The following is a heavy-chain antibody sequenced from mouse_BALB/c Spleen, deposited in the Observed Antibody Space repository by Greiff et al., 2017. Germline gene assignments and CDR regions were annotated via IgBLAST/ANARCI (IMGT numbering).Heavy chain of an antibody. V-gene: IGHV5-17*02. CDR3: ARGGQGYAMDY. Sequence: DVQLVESGGGLVQPGGSRKLSCAASGFTFSSFGMHWVRQAPEKGLEWVAYISSGSSTIYYADTVKGRFTISRDNPKNTLFLQMTSLRSEDTAMYYCARGGQGYAMDYWGQGTSVTVSS. J-gene: IGHJ4*01. CDR1: GFTFSSFG. D-gene: IGHD3-3*01. CDR2: ISSGSSTI.